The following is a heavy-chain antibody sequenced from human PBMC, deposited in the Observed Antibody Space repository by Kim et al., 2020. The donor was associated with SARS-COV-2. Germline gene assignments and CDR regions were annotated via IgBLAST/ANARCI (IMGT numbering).Heavy chain of an antibody. CDR2: IYYSWST. V-gene: IGHV4-59*13. CDR3: ATLRIAAAGGWFDP. Sequence: SETLSLTCTVSGGSISSYYWSWIRQPPGKGLEWIGYIYYSWSTNYNPSLKSRVTISVDTSKNQFSLKLSSVTAADTAVYYCATLRIAAAGGWFDPWGQGT. J-gene: IGHJ5*02. CDR1: GGSISSYY. D-gene: IGHD6-13*01.